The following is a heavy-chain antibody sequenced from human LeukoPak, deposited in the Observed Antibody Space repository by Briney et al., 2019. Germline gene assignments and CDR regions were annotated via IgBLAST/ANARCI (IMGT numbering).Heavy chain of an antibody. CDR3: ARDHESFYGMDV. V-gene: IGHV4-59*01. CDR1: GGSISSYY. Sequence: SETLSLTGTVSGGSISSYYWSWLRQPPGKGLEWIGYIYYSGSTNYNPSLKSRVTISVDTSKNQFSLKLSSVTAADTAVYYCARDHESFYGMDVWGQGTTVTVSS. CDR2: IYYSGST. J-gene: IGHJ6*02.